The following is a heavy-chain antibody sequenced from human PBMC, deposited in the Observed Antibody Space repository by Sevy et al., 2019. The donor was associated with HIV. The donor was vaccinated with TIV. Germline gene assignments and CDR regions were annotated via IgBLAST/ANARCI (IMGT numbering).Heavy chain of an antibody. CDR3: ARGFVDTRRWVSIQYFQY. CDR1: GYTFTGYY. CDR2: INPNSSGT. V-gene: IGHV1-2*04. Sequence: ASVKVSCKASGYTFTGYYMHWVRQAPGQGLEWMGWINPNSSGTNYAQKFQGWVTMTRDTSISTAYMELSRLRSDDTAVYCCARGFVDTRRWVSIQYFQYWGQGTLVTVSS. J-gene: IGHJ1*01. D-gene: IGHD5-18*01.